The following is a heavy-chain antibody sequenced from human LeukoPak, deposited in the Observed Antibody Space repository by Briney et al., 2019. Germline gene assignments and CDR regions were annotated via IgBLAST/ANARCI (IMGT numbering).Heavy chain of an antibody. D-gene: IGHD3-10*01. CDR1: GFTFSSYG. CDR3: AKDKGGMVRGVISLPDV. J-gene: IGHJ6*04. CDR2: IRYDGSNK. Sequence: GGSLRLSCAASGFTFSSYGMHWVRQAPGKGLEWVAFIRYDGSNKYYADSVKGRFTISRDNSKNTLYLQMNSLRAEDTAVYYCAKDKGGMVRGVISLPDVWGKGTTVTISS. V-gene: IGHV3-30*02.